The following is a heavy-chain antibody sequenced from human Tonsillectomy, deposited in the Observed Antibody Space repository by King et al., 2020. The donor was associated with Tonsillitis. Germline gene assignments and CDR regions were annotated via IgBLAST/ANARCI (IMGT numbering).Heavy chain of an antibody. D-gene: IGHD3-16*01. CDR1: GFTFSTYW. V-gene: IGHV3-7*03. Sequence: VQLVESGGGLVQPGGSLRLSCAASGFTFSTYWMTWVRQAPGKGLEWVANIKQDGSEKYYLDSVKGRFTISRDNAKNSLYLQMNSLRAEDTAVYYCASTWGAFDIWGQGTMVTVSS. J-gene: IGHJ3*02. CDR2: IKQDGSEK. CDR3: ASTWGAFDI.